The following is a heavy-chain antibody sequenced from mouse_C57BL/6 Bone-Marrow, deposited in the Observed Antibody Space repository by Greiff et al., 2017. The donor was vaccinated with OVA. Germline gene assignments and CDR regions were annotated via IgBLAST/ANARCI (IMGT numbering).Heavy chain of an antibody. J-gene: IGHJ3*01. Sequence: EVMLVESGGGLVQPGGSLKLSCAASGFTFSDYYMYWVRQTPEKRLEWVAYISNGGGSTYYPDTVKGRFTISRDNAKNTLYLQMSRLKSEDTAMYYCARRGYDGYFWFAYWGQGTLVTVSA. CDR1: GFTFSDYY. D-gene: IGHD2-3*01. CDR3: ARRGYDGYFWFAY. V-gene: IGHV5-12*01. CDR2: ISNGGGST.